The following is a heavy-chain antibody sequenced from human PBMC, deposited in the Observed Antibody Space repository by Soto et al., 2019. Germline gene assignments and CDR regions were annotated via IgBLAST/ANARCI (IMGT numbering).Heavy chain of an antibody. CDR2: VYYSGST. D-gene: IGHD2-2*02. J-gene: IGHJ4*02. CDR3: ARVLYENYFDY. V-gene: IGHV4-31*01. CDR1: GGSMSSGGYY. Sequence: QVQLQESGPGLVKPSQNLSLTCTVSGGSMSSGGYYWSWIRQHPGKGLEWIGYVYYSGSTYYNPSTKSPVTIPVDTSKNQFSLKLSAVTAADTAVYYCARVLYENYFDYWGQGTLVTVSS.